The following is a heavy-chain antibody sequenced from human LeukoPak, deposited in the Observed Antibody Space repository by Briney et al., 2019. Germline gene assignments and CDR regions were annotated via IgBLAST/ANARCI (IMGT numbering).Heavy chain of an antibody. D-gene: IGHD1-26*01. V-gene: IGHV3-33*06. J-gene: IGHJ4*02. CDR2: IWYDESKK. CDR1: GLTFSGSG. CDR3: AKDKQVGTFDY. Sequence: GGFLRLSCVVSGLTFSGSGFHWVRQAPGKGLEWVAIIWYDESKKYYAGSVKGRFTISKDNSKDTVYLQMNSLRVEDTAVYYCAKDKQVGTFDYWGQGTLVTVSS.